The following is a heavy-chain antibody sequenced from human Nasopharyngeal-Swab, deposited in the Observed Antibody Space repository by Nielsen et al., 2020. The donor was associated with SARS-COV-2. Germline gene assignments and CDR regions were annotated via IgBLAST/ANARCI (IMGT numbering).Heavy chain of an antibody. CDR3: ARVGGAIDY. CDR1: GFTFSSYA. D-gene: IGHD4/OR15-4a*01. Sequence: GGSLRLSCAASGFTFSSYAMSWVRQAPGKGLEWVAVISYDGSNKYYADSVKGRFTISRDNSKNTLYLQMNSLRAEDTAVYYCARVGGAIDYWGQGTLVTVSS. V-gene: IGHV3-30*03. CDR2: ISYDGSNK. J-gene: IGHJ4*02.